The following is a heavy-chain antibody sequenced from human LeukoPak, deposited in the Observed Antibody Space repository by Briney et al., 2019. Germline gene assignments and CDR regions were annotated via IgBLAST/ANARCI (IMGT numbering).Heavy chain of an antibody. D-gene: IGHD2-15*01. J-gene: IGHJ6*02. V-gene: IGHV4-4*07. Sequence: SETLSLTCTVSGGSISSYYWSRIRQPAGKGLEWIGRIYTSGSTNYNPSLKSRVTMSVDTSKNQFSLKLSSVTAADTAVYYCARSPPTYCSGGSCYYYGMDVWGQGTTVTVSS. CDR3: ARSPPTYCSGGSCYYYGMDV. CDR1: GGSISSYY. CDR2: IYTSGST.